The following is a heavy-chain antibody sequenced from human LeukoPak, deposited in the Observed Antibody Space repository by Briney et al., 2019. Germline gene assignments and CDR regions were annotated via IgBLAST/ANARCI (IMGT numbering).Heavy chain of an antibody. V-gene: IGHV3-23*01. CDR1: GFTLTGFG. Sequence: PGGSLRLSCAASGFTLTGFGMSWVRQAPGKGLEWVSVISGSGDGAYYADSVKGRFTISRDNSKNTLYLQMISLRAEDTALYCCAKGIIPSAYSYIDFWGQGTLVTVSS. CDR3: AKGIIPSAYSYIDF. J-gene: IGHJ4*02. CDR2: ISGSGDGA. D-gene: IGHD2-15*01.